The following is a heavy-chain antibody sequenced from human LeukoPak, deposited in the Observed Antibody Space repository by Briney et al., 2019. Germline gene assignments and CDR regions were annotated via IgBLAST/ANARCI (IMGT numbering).Heavy chain of an antibody. Sequence: GGSLRLSCAASGFTFSDYYMSWIRQAPGKGLEWVSYISSSGSTIYYADSVKGRFTISRDNAKNSLYLQMNSLRAEDTAVYYCARRDGPDWGRYYYYYMDVWGKGTTVTVSS. CDR3: ARRDGPDWGRYYYYYMDV. V-gene: IGHV3-11*01. D-gene: IGHD5-24*01. CDR1: GFTFSDYY. CDR2: ISSSGSTI. J-gene: IGHJ6*03.